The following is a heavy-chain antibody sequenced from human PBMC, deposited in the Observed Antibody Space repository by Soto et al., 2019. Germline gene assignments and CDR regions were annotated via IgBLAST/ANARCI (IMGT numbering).Heavy chain of an antibody. CDR1: GGSISSSSYS. J-gene: IGHJ6*02. CDR3: ARLVVVAAPLLYYYYGMDV. D-gene: IGHD2-15*01. V-gene: IGHV4-39*01. CDR2: IYYSGST. Sequence: SETLSLTCTVSGGSISSSSYSWGWFRQPPGKGLEWIGSIYYSGSTYYNPSLKSRVPISVDTSKNQFSLKLSSVTAADTAGYYCARLVVVAAPLLYYYYGMDVWGQGTRVTVSS.